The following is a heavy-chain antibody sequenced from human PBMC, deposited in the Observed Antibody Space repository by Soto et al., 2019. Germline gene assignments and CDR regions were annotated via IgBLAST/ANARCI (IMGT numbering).Heavy chain of an antibody. Sequence: VGSLRLSCAASGFTFSSYGMHWVRQAPGKGLEWVAVISYDGSNKYYADSVKGRFTISRDNSKNTLYLQMNSLRAEDTAVYYCAKEGGFAIFVVVTYYYSYGMDVCGQGNTVNAYS. V-gene: IGHV3-30*18. D-gene: IGHD3-3*01. CDR1: GFTFSSYG. CDR2: ISYDGSNK. J-gene: IGHJ6*02. CDR3: AKEGGFAIFVVVTYYYSYGMDV.